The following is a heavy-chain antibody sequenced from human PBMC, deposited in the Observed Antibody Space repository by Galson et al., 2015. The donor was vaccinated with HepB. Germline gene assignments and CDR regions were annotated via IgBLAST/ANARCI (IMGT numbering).Heavy chain of an antibody. D-gene: IGHD3/OR15-3a*01. V-gene: IGHV2-5*01. CDR3: AGSLGLVGPYFDY. CDR2: INWNDDK. J-gene: IGHJ4*02. CDR1: GFSLRVSGMG. Sequence: LVKPTQTLTLTCTFSGFSLRVSGMGVGWIRQPPGKALEWLAFINWNDDKRYNPSLKNRLTIIKDTFKNQVVLRITNMDPADTGTYYCAGSLGLVGPYFDYWGQGSPITVSS.